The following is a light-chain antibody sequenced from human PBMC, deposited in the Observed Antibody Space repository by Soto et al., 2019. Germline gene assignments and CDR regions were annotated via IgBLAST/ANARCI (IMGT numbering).Light chain of an antibody. Sequence: QLVLTQPPSVSGAPGQRVTISCTGSSSNIGAGYEVHWYQQLPGTAPKLLIYANSNRPSGVPDRFSGSRSGTSASLAITGLQAEDEADYYCQSYDSSLSGHVVFGGGTKLTVL. V-gene: IGLV1-40*01. CDR2: ANS. CDR1: SSNIGAGYE. J-gene: IGLJ2*01. CDR3: QSYDSSLSGHVV.